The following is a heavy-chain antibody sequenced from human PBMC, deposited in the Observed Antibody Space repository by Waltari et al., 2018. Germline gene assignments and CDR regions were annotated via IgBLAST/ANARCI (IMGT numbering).Heavy chain of an antibody. V-gene: IGHV3-11*06. CDR2: IATTSKT. J-gene: IGHJ4*02. CDR1: GFSLTNYY. CDR3: ARAYGSTGDFDL. D-gene: IGHD3-9*01. Sequence: QVQLVDSGGDLVRPGGSLPLSCAASGFSLTNYYMSWIRQAPGKGLEWISYIATTSKTKNADSVKGRFTISRDNANNSMYLHMNNVRVEDTAVYFCARAYGSTGDFDLWGQGTLVTVSS.